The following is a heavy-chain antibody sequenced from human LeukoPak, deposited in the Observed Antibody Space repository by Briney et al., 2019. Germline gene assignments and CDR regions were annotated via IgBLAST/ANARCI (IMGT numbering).Heavy chain of an antibody. CDR1: GFTFSSYA. J-gene: IGHJ4*02. Sequence: GGSLRLSCAASGFTFSSYAMSWVRQAPGKGLEWVSAISGSGGSTYYADFVKGRFTISRDNAKNSLYLQMNSLRAEDTAVYYCARDSHVDTAMVPFDYWGQGTLVTVSS. D-gene: IGHD5-18*01. V-gene: IGHV3-23*01. CDR2: ISGSGGST. CDR3: ARDSHVDTAMVPFDY.